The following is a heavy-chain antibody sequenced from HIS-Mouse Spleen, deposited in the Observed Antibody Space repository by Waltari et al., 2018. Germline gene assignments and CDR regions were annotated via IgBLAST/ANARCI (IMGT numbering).Heavy chain of an antibody. V-gene: IGHV4-38-2*02. J-gene: IGHJ5*02. CDR2: IYHSGST. CDR3: ARVKT. CDR1: GYSISSGYY. Sequence: QVQLQESGLGLVKPSETLSLTCTFSGYSISSGYYWGWIRQPPGKGLEWIGSIYHSGSTYYNPSLKSRVTISVDTSKNQFSLKLSSVTAADTAVYYCARVKTWGQGTLVTVSS.